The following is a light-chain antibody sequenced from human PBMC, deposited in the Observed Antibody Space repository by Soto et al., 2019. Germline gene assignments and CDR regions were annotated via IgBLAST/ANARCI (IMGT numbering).Light chain of an antibody. J-gene: IGKJ2*02. CDR3: QQRSSWARGT. Sequence: EIVLTQSPATLSLSPGERATLSCRASQSVSSYLAWYQQKPGQAPRLLIHDASNKTTGIPARFSGSGYGTDFTRAISSLEPEDFALYFFQQRSSWARGTCGQGTKLEI. V-gene: IGKV3-11*01. CDR2: DAS. CDR1: QSVSSY.